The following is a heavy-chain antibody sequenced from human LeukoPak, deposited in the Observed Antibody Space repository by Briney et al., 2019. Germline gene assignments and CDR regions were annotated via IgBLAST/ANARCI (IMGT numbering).Heavy chain of an antibody. Sequence: SGGSLRLSCAASGFTVRSNYMTWVRQAPGKGLEWVSVMYSGDSTYYDDSVKGRFTISRDNSKNTLDLQMNSLRDEDTGVYYCARADGYGSWFVHWGQGTLVTVSS. CDR3: ARADGYGSWFVH. V-gene: IGHV3-53*01. CDR1: GFTVRSNY. CDR2: MYSGDST. J-gene: IGHJ5*02. D-gene: IGHD5-18*01.